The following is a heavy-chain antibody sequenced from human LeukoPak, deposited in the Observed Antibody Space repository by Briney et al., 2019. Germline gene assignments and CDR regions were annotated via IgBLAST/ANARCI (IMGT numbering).Heavy chain of an antibody. CDR2: ISWNSGSI. Sequence: GRSLRLSCAASGFTFDDYAMHWVRQAPGKGLEWVSGISWNSGSIGYADSVKGRFTISRDNAKNSLYLQMNSLRAEDTALYYCAKDTARVLLWFGESSHFDYWGQGTLVTVSS. J-gene: IGHJ4*02. CDR1: GFTFDDYA. V-gene: IGHV3-9*01. D-gene: IGHD3-10*01. CDR3: AKDTARVLLWFGESSHFDY.